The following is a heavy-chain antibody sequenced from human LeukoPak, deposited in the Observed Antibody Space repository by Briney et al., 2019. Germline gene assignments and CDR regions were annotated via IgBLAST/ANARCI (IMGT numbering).Heavy chain of an antibody. CDR2: ISYDGSNK. D-gene: IGHD3/OR15-3a*01. CDR3: ARDVGKLIPSRTGVMDV. J-gene: IGHJ6*02. CDR1: GFTFSSYA. Sequence: SGGSLRLSCAASGFTFSSYAMHWVRQAPGKGLEWVAVISYDGSNKYYADSVKGRFTISRDNSKNTLYLQMNSLRAEDTAVYYCARDVGKLIPSRTGVMDVWGQGTTVTVSS. V-gene: IGHV3-30-3*01.